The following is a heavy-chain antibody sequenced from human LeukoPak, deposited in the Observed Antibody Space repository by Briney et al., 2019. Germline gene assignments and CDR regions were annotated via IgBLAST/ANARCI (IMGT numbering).Heavy chain of an antibody. J-gene: IGHJ4*02. CDR2: INHSGST. V-gene: IGHV4-34*01. CDR1: GGSLSGYY. Sequence: SETLSLTCAVYGGSLSGYYWNWIRQSPGKGLEWIGEINHSGSTNYNPSLKSRVTISVDTSKNQFSLKLSSVTAADTAVDYCARATFDSRGYYYEGEYWGQGTLVTVSS. D-gene: IGHD3-22*01. CDR3: ARATFDSRGYYYEGEY.